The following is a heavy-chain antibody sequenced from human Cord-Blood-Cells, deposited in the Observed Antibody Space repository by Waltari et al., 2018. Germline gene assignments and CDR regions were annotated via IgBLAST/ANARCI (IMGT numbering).Heavy chain of an antibody. Sequence: QVQLVQSGAEVKKPGSSVKVSCKASGGTFSSYTISWVRQAPVQGLEWMGRIIPILGIANYAQKFQGSVTITADKSTSTAYMELSSLRSEDTAVYYCARDLAVGYSGYGFDYWGQGTLVTVSS. CDR3: ARDLAVGYSGYGFDY. CDR2: IIPILGIA. V-gene: IGHV1-69*08. J-gene: IGHJ4*02. D-gene: IGHD5-12*01. CDR1: GGTFSSYT.